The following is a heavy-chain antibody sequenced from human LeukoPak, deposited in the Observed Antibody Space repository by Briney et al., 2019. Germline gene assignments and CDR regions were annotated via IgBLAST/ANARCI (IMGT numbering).Heavy chain of an antibody. Sequence: SETLSLTCAVSSGSLSGYSWGWIRQAPGKGLDWIGEIHHSGSTTYNSSLKNRVTISLDKPKSQFSLILTSVTAADTAVYYCTRQSGTVTPIDYWARESWSPSPQ. J-gene: IGHJ4*02. CDR1: SGSLSGYS. CDR2: IHHSGST. CDR3: TRQSGTVTPIDY. D-gene: IGHD4-17*01. V-gene: IGHV4-34*01.